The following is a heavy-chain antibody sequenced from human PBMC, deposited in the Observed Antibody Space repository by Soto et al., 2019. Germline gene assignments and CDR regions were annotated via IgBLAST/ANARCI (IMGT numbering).Heavy chain of an antibody. D-gene: IGHD4-4*01. J-gene: IGHJ6*03. CDR3: ASPLVDYKSHLHYYYYMDV. Sequence: GASVKVSCKASGYTFTGYYMHWVRQAPGQGLEWMGWINPNSGGTNYAQKFQGWVTMTRDTSISTAYMELSSLRSEDTAVYYCASPLVDYKSHLHYYYYMDVWGKGTTVTVSS. CDR2: INPNSGGT. V-gene: IGHV1-2*04. CDR1: GYTFTGYY.